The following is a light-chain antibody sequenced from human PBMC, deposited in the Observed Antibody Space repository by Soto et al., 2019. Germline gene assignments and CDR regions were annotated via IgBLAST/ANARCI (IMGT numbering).Light chain of an antibody. J-gene: IGKJ2*01. Sequence: EVVLTQSPVTLSLSPGERATLSCRASQSVSSSYLSWYQQKPGQAPRLLIYGASSRATGIPDRFSGSGSGTDFTLTISRLEPEDFAVYYCQQYDTSIWAYTFGQGTKLELK. CDR3: QQYDTSIWAYT. CDR1: QSVSSSY. CDR2: GAS. V-gene: IGKV3-20*01.